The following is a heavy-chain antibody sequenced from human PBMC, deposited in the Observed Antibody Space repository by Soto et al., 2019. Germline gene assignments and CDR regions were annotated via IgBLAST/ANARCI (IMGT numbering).Heavy chain of an antibody. CDR2: VHWNDDK. J-gene: IGHJ6*02. V-gene: IGHV2-5*01. D-gene: IGHD3-3*01. CDR1: GFSLSTTGEG. CDR3: AYRRLGDTSPVYNGLDV. Sequence: QITLKEAGPTLVKPTQTLTLTCTFSGFSLSTTGEGVFWIRQPPGKAPEWLALVHWNDDKRSSPSLRPRLTIRKDTCRNQFVLSLTNLDPVDTGTYYCAYRRLGDTSPVYNGLDVWGQGTTVIVSS.